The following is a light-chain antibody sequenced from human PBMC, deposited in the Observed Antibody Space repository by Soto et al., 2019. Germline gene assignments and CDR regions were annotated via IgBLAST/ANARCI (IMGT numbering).Light chain of an antibody. Sequence: DIQMTQSPSSVSASVGDRVTISCRASQGITSWLAWYQQKPGRAPKLLIYAASTLQSGVPSRFSGRGSGTEFTLTISSLQPEDFATYYCQQATSFPRTFGQGTKVEIK. CDR3: QQATSFPRT. V-gene: IGKV1-12*01. J-gene: IGKJ1*01. CDR1: QGITSW. CDR2: AAS.